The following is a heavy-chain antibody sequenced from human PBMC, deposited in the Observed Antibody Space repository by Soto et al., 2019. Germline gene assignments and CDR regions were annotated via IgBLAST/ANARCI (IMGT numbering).Heavy chain of an antibody. CDR3: GRHFYDILTGYYDYGRDYGMDV. CDR2: ISSSGSTI. D-gene: IGHD3-9*01. V-gene: IGHV3-48*03. CDR1: GFTFSSYE. Sequence: GWSLRLSCAASGFTFSSYEMNWVRQAPGKGLEWVPYISSSGSTIYYADSVKGRFTISRDNAKNSLYLQMNSLRAEDTAVYYCGRHFYDILTGYYDYGRDYGMDVWGQGTTVTVSS. J-gene: IGHJ6*02.